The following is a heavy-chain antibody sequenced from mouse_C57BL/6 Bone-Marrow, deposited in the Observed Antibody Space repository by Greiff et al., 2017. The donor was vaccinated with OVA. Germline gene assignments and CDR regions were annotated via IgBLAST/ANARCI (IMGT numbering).Heavy chain of an antibody. Sequence: QVQLQQSGAELVKPGASVKLSCKASGYTFTSYWMHWVKQRPGQGLEWIGMIHPNSGSTNYNEKFKSKATLTVDKSSSTAYMQLSSLTSEDSAVYYCASRGEAFAWVADWGQGTLVTVAA. V-gene: IGHV1-64*01. CDR2: IHPNSGST. CDR1: GYTFTSYW. J-gene: IGHJ3*01. CDR3: ASRGEAFAWVAD.